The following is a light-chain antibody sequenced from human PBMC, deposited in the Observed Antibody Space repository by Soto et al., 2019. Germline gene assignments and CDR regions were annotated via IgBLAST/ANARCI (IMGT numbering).Light chain of an antibody. J-gene: IGKJ5*01. CDR2: SSS. V-gene: IGKV1-39*01. CDR3: QQYGSSPSIT. CDR1: QSMSYY. Sequence: DIQMTQSPFSLSASIGDRVTIXXRASQSMSYYLNWYQQKPGKAPKLXXYSSSTLVRGFPSRFSGSGSGTDFTLTISRLEPEAFAVYYCQQYGSSPSITFGQGTRLDIK.